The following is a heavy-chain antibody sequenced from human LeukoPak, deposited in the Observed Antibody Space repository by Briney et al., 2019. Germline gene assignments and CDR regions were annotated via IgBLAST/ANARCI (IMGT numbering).Heavy chain of an antibody. CDR1: GFNFRDAA. Sequence: PGGSLRLSCAASGFNFRDAAMTWVRQAPGKGLEWVALISFSGDNSYYADSVKGRFSVSRDNSKNTLYLQMNSLRAEDTAVYYCAKGLRSPSDPWGQGTLVTVSS. CDR3: AKGLRSPSDP. CDR2: ISFSGDNS. V-gene: IGHV3-23*01. J-gene: IGHJ5*02.